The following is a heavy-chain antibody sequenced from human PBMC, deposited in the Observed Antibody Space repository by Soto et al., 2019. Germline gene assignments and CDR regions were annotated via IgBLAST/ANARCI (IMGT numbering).Heavy chain of an antibody. D-gene: IGHD3-10*01. CDR1: GFTFSSHE. J-gene: IGHJ4*02. Sequence: PGGSLRLSCAASGFTFSSHEMNWVRQAPGKGLEWVSYISSSGTIIDYADSVKGRFTISRDNAKNSLYLQMNSLRAEDTAVYYCARAAYYYGSGSYGFDYWGQGTLVTVSS. V-gene: IGHV3-48*03. CDR3: ARAAYYYGSGSYGFDY. CDR2: ISSSGTII.